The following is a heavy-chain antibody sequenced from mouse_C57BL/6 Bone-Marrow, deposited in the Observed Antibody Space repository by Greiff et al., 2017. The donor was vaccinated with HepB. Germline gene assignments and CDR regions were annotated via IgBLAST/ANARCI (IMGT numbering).Heavy chain of an antibody. J-gene: IGHJ3*01. CDR3: RGLITTVVEGGFAY. D-gene: IGHD1-1*01. CDR1: YTFTDYYM. V-gene: IGHV1-83*01. Sequence: VQLQQSGPELVKPGASVKMSCKASGYTFTDYYMHWVKQKPGKGLEWIGEIYPGSGNTYYNEKFKGKATLTADTSSSTAYMQLSSLTSEDSAVYFCARGLITTVVEGGFAYWGQGTLVTVSA. CDR2: YPGSGNTY.